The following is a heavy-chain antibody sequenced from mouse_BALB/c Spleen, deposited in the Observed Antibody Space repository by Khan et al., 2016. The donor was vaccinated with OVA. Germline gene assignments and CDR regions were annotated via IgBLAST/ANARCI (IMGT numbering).Heavy chain of an antibody. CDR3: TRRGALGTMDY. Sequence: LQQPGSELVRPGASVKLSCKASGYTFTSYWMHWVKQRHGQGLEWIGNIYPGSGSTNYDETFKSKGALTVDTSSSTAYMHLSSLTSEDSAVYYCTRRGALGTMDYWGQGTSVTVSS. D-gene: IGHD4-1*01. V-gene: IGHV1S22*01. J-gene: IGHJ4*01. CDR2: IYPGSGST. CDR1: GYTFTSYW.